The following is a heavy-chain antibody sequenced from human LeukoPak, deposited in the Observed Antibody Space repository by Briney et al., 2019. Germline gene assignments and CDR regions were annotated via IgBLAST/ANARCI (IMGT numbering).Heavy chain of an antibody. CDR3: AGHEGIATRPDYYYGMDV. D-gene: IGHD6-6*01. CDR2: VYYSGST. V-gene: IGHV4-39*01. J-gene: IGHJ6*02. CDR1: GGSISSSSYY. Sequence: PSETLSLTCTVSGGSISSSSYYWGWIRQPPGKGLEWIGSVYYSGSTYYNPSLKSRVTISVDTSRNQFSLKLSSVTAADTAVYYCAGHEGIATRPDYYYGMDVWGQGTTVTVSS.